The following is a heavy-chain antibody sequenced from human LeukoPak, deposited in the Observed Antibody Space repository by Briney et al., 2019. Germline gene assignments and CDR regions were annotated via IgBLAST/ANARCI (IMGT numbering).Heavy chain of an antibody. CDR3: AKSPTFTVVRGRALDY. D-gene: IGHD3-10*01. CDR1: GFTFRDYD. Sequence: GGSLRLSCAASGFTFRDYDMTWVRQAPGKGLEWVSSISGTGGSTYYADFVKGRFTISRDNSKNTLYLQMNSLRAEDTAVYYCAKSPTFTVVRGRALDYWGQGTLVTVSS. J-gene: IGHJ4*02. CDR2: ISGTGGST. V-gene: IGHV3-23*01.